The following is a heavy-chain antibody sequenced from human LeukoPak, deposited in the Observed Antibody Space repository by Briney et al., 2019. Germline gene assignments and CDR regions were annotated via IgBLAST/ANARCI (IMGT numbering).Heavy chain of an antibody. CDR1: GGSIISTTYY. V-gene: IGHV4-39*07. CDR2: IYYSGSP. D-gene: IGHD2-21*02. J-gene: IGHJ6*03. CDR3: ARASAPYCGGDCYSYYMDV. Sequence: PSETLSLTCTVSGGSIISTTYYWGWIRQPPGKGLEWIASIYYSGSPYYNPSLKSRVTISVDTSKNQFSLKLSSVTAADTAVYYCARASAPYCGGDCYSYYMDVWGKGTTVTVSS.